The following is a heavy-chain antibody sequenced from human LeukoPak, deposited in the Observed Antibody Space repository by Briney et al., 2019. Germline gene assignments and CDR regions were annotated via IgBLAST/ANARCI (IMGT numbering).Heavy chain of an antibody. D-gene: IGHD7-27*01. CDR3: ARDHNWGFDY. Sequence: GGSLRLSCAASGFIFSSFAMNWVRQTPGKGLEWVSYISPTYDIYYSDSVRGRFTISRDNAKNSLYLQMNSLRDEDTAVYYCARDHNWGFDYWGQGTLVAVSS. J-gene: IGHJ4*02. CDR2: ISPTYDI. CDR1: GFIFSSFA. V-gene: IGHV3-48*02.